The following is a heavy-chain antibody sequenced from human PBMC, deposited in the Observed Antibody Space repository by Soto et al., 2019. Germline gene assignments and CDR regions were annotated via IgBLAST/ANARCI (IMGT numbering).Heavy chain of an antibody. J-gene: IGHJ4*02. CDR3: ARSGPSSGSFHPPPPDY. CDR1: GFSLITSGMC. V-gene: IGHV2-70*11. Sequence: GPTLESHTQTLALTFTFSGFSLITSGMCVSWIRQPPGKALEWLARIDWDDDKYYSTSLKTRLTISKDTSKNQVVLTVTNMDPVDTATYYCARSGPSSGSFHPPPPDYWGQGTLVTVSS. CDR2: IDWDDDK. D-gene: IGHD3-10*01.